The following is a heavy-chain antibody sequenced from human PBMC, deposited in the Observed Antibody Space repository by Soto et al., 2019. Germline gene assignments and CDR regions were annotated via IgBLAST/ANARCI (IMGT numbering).Heavy chain of an antibody. J-gene: IGHJ4*02. V-gene: IGHV5-10-1*03. D-gene: IGHD5-12*01. Sequence: EVQLVPSGAEVKKPGESLRISCKGSGYSFASYWISWVRQMPGKGLEWMGNIDPTDSYTNYSPSFQGHVTISADKSSTTAYLQWSSLKASDTAMYYCARRYKGYDFWGQGTLVTVSS. CDR1: GYSFASYW. CDR2: IDPTDSYT. CDR3: ARRYKGYDF.